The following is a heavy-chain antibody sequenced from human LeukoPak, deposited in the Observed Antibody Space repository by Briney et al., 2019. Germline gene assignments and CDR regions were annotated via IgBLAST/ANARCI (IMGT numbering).Heavy chain of an antibody. CDR2: ISGSGGST. D-gene: IGHD6-13*01. J-gene: IGHJ3*02. CDR1: GFTLSSYA. CDR3: AKGGQQLVTHDAFDI. Sequence: GGSLRLSCAASGFTLSSYAMSWVRQAPGKGLEWVSAISGSGGSTYYADSVKGRFTISRDNSKNTLYLQMNSLRAEDTAVYYCAKGGQQLVTHDAFDIWGQGTMVTVSS. V-gene: IGHV3-23*01.